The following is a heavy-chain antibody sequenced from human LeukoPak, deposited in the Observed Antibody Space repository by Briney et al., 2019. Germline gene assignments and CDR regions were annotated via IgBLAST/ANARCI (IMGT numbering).Heavy chain of an antibody. V-gene: IGHV4-59*08. Sequence: SETLSLTCSVSNDPFSNYFWSWVRQPPGKGLEWISYVYFDGTTNYNHSLIDRVTISVNATKNQFSLRLNSVTALDTAVYYCARLTVGLFFDAWGQGALVTVSA. J-gene: IGHJ4*02. CDR1: NDPFSNYF. D-gene: IGHD2-21*02. CDR3: ARLTVGLFFDA. CDR2: VYFDGTT.